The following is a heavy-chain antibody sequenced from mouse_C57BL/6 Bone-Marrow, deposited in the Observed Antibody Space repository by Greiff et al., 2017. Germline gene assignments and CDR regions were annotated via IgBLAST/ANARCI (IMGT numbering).Heavy chain of an antibody. J-gene: IGHJ2*01. Sequence: QVQLQQSGPELVKPGASVKISCKASGYAFSSSWMNWVKQRPGKGLEWIGRIYPGDGDTNYNGKFKGKATLTADKSSITAYMQLSSLTSEDSAVYFCARGRTVDWGQGTTLTVSS. CDR2: IYPGDGDT. CDR1: GYAFSSSW. CDR3: ARGRTVD. D-gene: IGHD1-1*01. V-gene: IGHV1-82*01.